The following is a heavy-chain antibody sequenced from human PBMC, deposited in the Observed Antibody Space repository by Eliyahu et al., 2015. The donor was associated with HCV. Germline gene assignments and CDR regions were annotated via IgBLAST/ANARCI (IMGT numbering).Heavy chain of an antibody. V-gene: IGHV3-15*01. Sequence: EVQLVESGGGLVKPGGSLRLSCAASGFPFSNAWMSWVRQAPGKGLEWVGRIKSKTDGGTTDYAAPVKGRFTISRDDSKNTLYLQMNSLKTEDTAVYYCTSYSSRLDAFDIWGQGTMVTVSS. CDR2: IKSKTDGGTT. CDR1: GFPFSNAW. J-gene: IGHJ3*02. D-gene: IGHD6-13*01. CDR3: TSYSSRLDAFDI.